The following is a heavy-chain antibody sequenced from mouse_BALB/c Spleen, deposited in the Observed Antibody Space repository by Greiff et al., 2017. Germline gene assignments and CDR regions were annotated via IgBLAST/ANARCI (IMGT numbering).Heavy chain of an antibody. V-gene: IGHV3-2*02. CDR2: ISYSGST. CDR3: ARSSMITDAMDY. Sequence: EVQLQQSGPGLVKPSQSLSLTCTVTGYSITSDYAWNWIRQFPGNQLKWMGYISYSGSTSYNPSLKSRISITRDTSKNQFFLQLNSVTTEDTATYYCARSSMITDAMDYWGQGTSVTVSS. J-gene: IGHJ4*01. D-gene: IGHD2-4*01. CDR1: GYSITSDYA.